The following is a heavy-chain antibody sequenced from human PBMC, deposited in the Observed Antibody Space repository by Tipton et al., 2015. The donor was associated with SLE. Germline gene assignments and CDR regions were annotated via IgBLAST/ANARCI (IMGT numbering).Heavy chain of an antibody. Sequence: SLRLSCAASGFTVSSNYMSWVRQAPGKGLEWVSSISGSGSSTYYADSVKGRFTISRDNAKNSLYLQMNSLRAEDTAVYYCARVKYSSSSAFDYWGQGTLVTVSS. J-gene: IGHJ4*02. D-gene: IGHD6-6*01. CDR1: GFTVSSNY. CDR2: ISGSGSST. CDR3: ARVKYSSSSAFDY. V-gene: IGHV3-11*04.